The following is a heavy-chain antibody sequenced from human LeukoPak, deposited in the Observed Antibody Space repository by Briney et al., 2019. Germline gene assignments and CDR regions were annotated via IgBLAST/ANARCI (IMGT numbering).Heavy chain of an antibody. J-gene: IGHJ4*02. CDR3: ARESGLLGDY. D-gene: IGHD3-22*01. CDR1: GFTVRSNY. V-gene: IGHV3-53*04. CDR2: IYRGGST. Sequence: PGGSLRLSCAASGFTVRSNYMSWVRQAPGKGLEWVSVIYRGGSTYYADSVKGRFTISRHNSKNTLYLQMNSLRAEDTAMYYCARESGLLGDYWGQGTLVTVSS.